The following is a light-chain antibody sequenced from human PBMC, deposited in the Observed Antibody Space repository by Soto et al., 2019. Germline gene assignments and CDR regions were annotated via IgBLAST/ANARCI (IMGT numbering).Light chain of an antibody. V-gene: IGKV3-20*01. Sequence: EIVLTQSPGTLSLSPGERATLSCRASQSVSNNYLAWYQQRPGQAPRLLIYDASSRATGIPDRFSGSGSGTDFTLTISRLEPEDFAVYYCLQYGGSPRTFGQGTKVEIK. J-gene: IGKJ1*01. CDR1: QSVSNNY. CDR2: DAS. CDR3: LQYGGSPRT.